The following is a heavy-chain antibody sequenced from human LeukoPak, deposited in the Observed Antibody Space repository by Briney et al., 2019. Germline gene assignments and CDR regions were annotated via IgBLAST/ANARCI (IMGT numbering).Heavy chain of an antibody. CDR2: ISTSSGTI. D-gene: IGHD5-12*01. V-gene: IGHV3-48*02. CDR3: ARRYSAYNFDY. J-gene: IGHJ4*02. Sequence: GGSLRLSCAASGFTFSSYSMNWVRQAPGKGLEWISYISTSSGTIYYADSVKGRFTISRDNAKNSLYLQMNSLRDEDTAVYYCARRYSAYNFDYWGREPWSPSPQ. CDR1: GFTFSSYS.